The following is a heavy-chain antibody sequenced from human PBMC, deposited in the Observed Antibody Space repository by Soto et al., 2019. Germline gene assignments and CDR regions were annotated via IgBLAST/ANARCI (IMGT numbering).Heavy chain of an antibody. D-gene: IGHD3-3*01. CDR3: ARELRYYDFWSGYYTGYYYYGMDV. V-gene: IGHV3-30-3*01. Sequence: GPLRLSGAAPVFTFSSYAMHWVRQAPGKGLEWVAVISYDGSNKYYADSVKGRFTISRDNSKNTLYLQMNSLRAEDTAVYYCARELRYYDFWSGYYTGYYYYGMDVWGQGTTVTVSS. CDR2: ISYDGSNK. J-gene: IGHJ6*02. CDR1: VFTFSSYA.